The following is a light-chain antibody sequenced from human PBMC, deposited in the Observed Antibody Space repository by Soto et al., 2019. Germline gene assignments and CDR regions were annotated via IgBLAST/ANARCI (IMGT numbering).Light chain of an antibody. CDR1: QGISSS. V-gene: IGKV1-13*02. CDR3: QQFNSYPQT. Sequence: AIQLTQSPSSLSASVGDRVTITCRASQGISSSLAWYQQKPGRAPKLLIYNASSLESGVPSRFSGTGSGTDFSRTISSLQPEDFATYYCQQFNSYPQTFGGGTKVEIK. J-gene: IGKJ4*01. CDR2: NAS.